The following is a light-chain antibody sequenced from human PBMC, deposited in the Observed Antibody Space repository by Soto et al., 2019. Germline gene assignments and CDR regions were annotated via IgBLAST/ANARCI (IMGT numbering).Light chain of an antibody. V-gene: IGKV1-9*01. Sequence: DIQLTQAPSFLSASAGDRVTITCRASQVISSYLAWYQQKPGRAPKLLIYAASTLQSGVPSRFSGSGSGTEFTLTITSLQPEDFATYYCQQYTNTNNPWMFGQGTKVDI. CDR1: QVISSY. J-gene: IGKJ1*01. CDR2: AAS. CDR3: QQYTNTNNPWM.